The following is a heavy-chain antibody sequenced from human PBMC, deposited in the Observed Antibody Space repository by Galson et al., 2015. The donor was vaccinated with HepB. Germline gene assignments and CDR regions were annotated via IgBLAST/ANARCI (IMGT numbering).Heavy chain of an antibody. CDR2: IYTGGST. J-gene: IGHJ3*02. D-gene: IGHD1-26*01. Sequence: SLRLSCAASGLTVSSNYMSWVRQAPGKGLEWVSVIYTGGSTSYVDSVKGRFIISRDNSKNTLYLQLNSLRAEDTAVYYCAKDQSVGDGDDAFDIWGQGTMVTVSS. V-gene: IGHV3-66*01. CDR1: GLTVSSNY. CDR3: AKDQSVGDGDDAFDI.